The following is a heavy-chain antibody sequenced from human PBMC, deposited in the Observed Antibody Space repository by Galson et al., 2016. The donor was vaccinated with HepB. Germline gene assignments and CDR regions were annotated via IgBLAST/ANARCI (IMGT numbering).Heavy chain of an antibody. V-gene: IGHV3-33*01. J-gene: IGHJ2*01. Sequence: SLRLSCAASGFTLRSYATHWVRQAPGKGLEWVAVIWYDGSNEYYSDSVKGRFTISRDNSKHTLYLQMNSLRAEDTAVYHCARDPDYGEGRLWGYFDLWGRGTLVTVSS. CDR1: GFTLRSYA. D-gene: IGHD4-17*01. CDR3: ARDPDYGEGRLWGYFDL. CDR2: IWYDGSNE.